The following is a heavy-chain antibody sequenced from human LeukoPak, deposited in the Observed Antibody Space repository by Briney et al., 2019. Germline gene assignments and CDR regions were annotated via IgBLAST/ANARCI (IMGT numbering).Heavy chain of an antibody. D-gene: IGHD6-13*01. CDR3: ARTGYSSS. Sequence: SQTLSLTCTVSGGSISSGSYYWSWIRQPAGKGLEWIGRIYTSGSTNYNPSLKSRVTISVDTSKNQFSLKLSSVTAADTAVYYCARTGYSSSWGQGTLVTVSS. CDR1: GGSISSGSYY. CDR2: IYTSGST. V-gene: IGHV4-61*02. J-gene: IGHJ4*02.